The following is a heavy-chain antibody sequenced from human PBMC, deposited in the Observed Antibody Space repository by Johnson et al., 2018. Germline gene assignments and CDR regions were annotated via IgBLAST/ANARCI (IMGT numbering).Heavy chain of an antibody. CDR1: GFTFRGYG. CDR2: ISSDGTSS. J-gene: IGHJ5*01. V-gene: IGHV3-30*18. Sequence: QVQLVQSGGGVVQPGTSLRLSCAASGFTFRGYGIHWVRQAPGKGLEWVAVISSDGTSSFYADSVKGRFTISRDNFKNTVYLQINSPRVADTAVYYCAKDPKEAYNTLPGYYLDNRFDPLGQGTLVTVSS. CDR3: AKDPKEAYNTLPGYYLDNRFDP. D-gene: IGHD3-9*01.